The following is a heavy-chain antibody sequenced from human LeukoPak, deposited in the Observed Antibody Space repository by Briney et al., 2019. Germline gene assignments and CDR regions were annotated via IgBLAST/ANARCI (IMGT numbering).Heavy chain of an antibody. D-gene: IGHD3-10*01. CDR3: TRAGGLVRGVHYYYYMDV. CDR2: IRYDGTNK. CDR1: GFTFRSYG. J-gene: IGHJ6*03. Sequence: GGSLRLSCAASGFTFRSYGMHWVRQAPGKGLEWVAIIRYDGTNKYYADSVKGRFTISRDNSKNTLSLQMNSLRPEDTAVYYCTRAGGLVRGVHYYYYMDVWGKGTTVTISS. V-gene: IGHV3-30*02.